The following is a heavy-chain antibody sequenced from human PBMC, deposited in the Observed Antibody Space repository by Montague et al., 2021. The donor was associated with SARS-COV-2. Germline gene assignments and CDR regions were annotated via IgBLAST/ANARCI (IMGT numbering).Heavy chain of an antibody. V-gene: IGHV4-59*08. CDR1: GGSINGYY. CDR3: ARLRTGSYVFDY. D-gene: IGHD1-26*01. J-gene: IGHJ4*02. Sequence: SETLSLTCTVSGGSINGYYWSWIRQSPGKGLDWIGYIHYTWNTNYNPSLKGRVTISLDTSKSQFSLRLSSVTAADTAVYSCARLRTGSYVFDYWGQGTLVTVSS. CDR2: IHYTWNT.